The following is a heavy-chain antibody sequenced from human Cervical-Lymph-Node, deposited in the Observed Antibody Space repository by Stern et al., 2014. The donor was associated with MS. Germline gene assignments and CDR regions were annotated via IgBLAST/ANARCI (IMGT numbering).Heavy chain of an antibody. J-gene: IGHJ4*02. D-gene: IGHD3-10*01. CDR1: GYTFTAYY. CDR3: ARAGSVISNSFDY. Sequence: QLVQSGAEVKKPGASVKISCKASGYTFTAYYLYWVRQASGQGLEWMGIINPTGGSTTYAQTFQGRVTMTADTSTSTVYMDLSSLTSEDTAIYSCARAGSVISNSFDYWGRGPLVPV. V-gene: IGHV1-46*01. CDR2: INPTGGST.